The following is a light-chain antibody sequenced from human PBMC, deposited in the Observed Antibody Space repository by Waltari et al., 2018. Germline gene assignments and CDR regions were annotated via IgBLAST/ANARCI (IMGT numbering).Light chain of an antibody. CDR1: QGISSW. V-gene: IGKV1-5*03. CDR3: QQYNSAPWT. Sequence: DIQMTQSPSSLSASVGDSVTITCRASQGISSWLAWYQQKPGKAPNLLIYKASNLQSGVPSRFSGSGSGTDFTLTISSLQPEDFATYYCQQYNSAPWTFGQGTEVEIK. CDR2: KAS. J-gene: IGKJ1*01.